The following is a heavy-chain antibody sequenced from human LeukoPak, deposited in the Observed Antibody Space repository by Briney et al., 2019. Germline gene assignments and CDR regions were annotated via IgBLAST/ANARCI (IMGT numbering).Heavy chain of an antibody. J-gene: IGHJ4*02. V-gene: IGHV1-69*05. CDR1: GGTFSSYA. Sequence: ASVKVSCKASGGTFSSYAICWVRQAPGQGLEWMGGIIPIFGTANYAQKFQGRVTITTDESTSTAYMELSSLRSEDTAVYYCASSDSSSLYYWGQGTLVTVSS. CDR3: ASSDSSSLYY. D-gene: IGHD6-6*01. CDR2: IIPIFGTA.